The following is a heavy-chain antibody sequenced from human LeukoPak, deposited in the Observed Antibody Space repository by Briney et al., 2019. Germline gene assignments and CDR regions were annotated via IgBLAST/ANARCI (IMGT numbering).Heavy chain of an antibody. Sequence: GGSLRLSCAASGLTLSNYDMNWVRQAPGKGLKWVSSISTSSRYIYYKDSVRGRFTISRDDAKNSLYLEMNSLRAEDTAVYYCARADCSSSTCYLRRSWFDPWGQGTLVTVSS. CDR2: ISTSSRYI. J-gene: IGHJ5*02. D-gene: IGHD2-2*01. CDR1: GLTLSNYD. V-gene: IGHV3-21*01. CDR3: ARADCSSSTCYLRRSWFDP.